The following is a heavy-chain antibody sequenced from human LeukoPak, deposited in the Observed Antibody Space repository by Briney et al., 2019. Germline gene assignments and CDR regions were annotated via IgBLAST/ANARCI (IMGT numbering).Heavy chain of an antibody. D-gene: IGHD5-24*01. CDR1: GYTFTGYY. CDR3: AREWDLSVSIHGYNGNELDY. CDR2: INPNSGGT. Sequence: ASVKVSCKASGYTFTGYYMHWVRQAPGQGLEWMGRINPNSGGTNYAQKFQGRATMTRDTSISTAYMELSRLRSDDTAVYYCAREWDLSVSIHGYNGNELDYWGQGTLVTVSS. J-gene: IGHJ4*02. V-gene: IGHV1-2*06.